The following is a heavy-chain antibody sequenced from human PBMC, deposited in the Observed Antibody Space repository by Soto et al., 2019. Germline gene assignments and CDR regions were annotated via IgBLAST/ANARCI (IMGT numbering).Heavy chain of an antibody. V-gene: IGHV1-3*01. CDR2: INAGNGNT. D-gene: IGHD3-10*01. Sequence: QVQLVQSGAEVKKPGASVKVSCKASGYTFTSYAMHWVRQAPGQRLERMGWINAGNGNTKYSQKFQGRVTITRDTSASTAYMELSSLRSEDTAVYYCARDPVPYYYGSGSKRGDYWVQGTLVTVSS. CDR3: ARDPVPYYYGSGSKRGDY. J-gene: IGHJ4*02. CDR1: GYTFTSYA.